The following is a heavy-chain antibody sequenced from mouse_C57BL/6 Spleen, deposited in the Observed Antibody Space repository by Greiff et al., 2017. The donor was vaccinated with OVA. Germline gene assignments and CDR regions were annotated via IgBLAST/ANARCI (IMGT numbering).Heavy chain of an antibody. J-gene: IGHJ2*01. Sequence: VQLQQSGPELVKPGASVKISCKASGYSFTGYYMNWVKQSPEKSLEWIGEINPSTGGTTYNQKFNAKATLTVDKSSSTAYMQLKSLTSEDSAVYYCARAFTTDYWGQGTTLTVSS. V-gene: IGHV1-42*01. CDR1: GYSFTGYY. D-gene: IGHD1-1*01. CDR2: INPSTGGT. CDR3: ARAFTTDY.